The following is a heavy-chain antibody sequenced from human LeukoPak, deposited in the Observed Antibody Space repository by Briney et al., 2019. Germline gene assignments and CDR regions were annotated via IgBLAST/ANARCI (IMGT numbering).Heavy chain of an antibody. Sequence: SETLSLTCTVSGGSISSYYWSWIRQPPGKGLEWIGYIFYIGSTNYNPSLKSRVTISVLTSKNRFSLKLSSVTAADTAVYYCARSYSYYYGSGSRRNWFDPWGQGTLVTVSS. J-gene: IGHJ5*02. D-gene: IGHD3-10*01. V-gene: IGHV4-59*12. CDR2: IFYIGST. CDR1: GGSISSYY. CDR3: ARSYSYYYGSGSRRNWFDP.